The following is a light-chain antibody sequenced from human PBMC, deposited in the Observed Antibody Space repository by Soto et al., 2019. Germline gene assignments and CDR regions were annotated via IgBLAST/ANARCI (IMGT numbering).Light chain of an antibody. Sequence: SVLTQPASVSGSPGQSITISCTGTSSDVGGYNYVSWYQQHPGKAPKLMIYDVSNRPSGVSNRFSGSKSGNTASLTISGLQAEDEADYYCSSYTSSSGYVFGTGTKVTVL. J-gene: IGLJ1*01. CDR1: SSDVGGYNY. CDR2: DVS. V-gene: IGLV2-14*01. CDR3: SSYTSSSGYV.